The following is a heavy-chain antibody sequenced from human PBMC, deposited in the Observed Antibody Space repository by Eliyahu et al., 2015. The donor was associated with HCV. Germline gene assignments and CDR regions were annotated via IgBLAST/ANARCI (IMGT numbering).Heavy chain of an antibody. CDR3: ARIQRGITIFGVVDTGGMDV. CDR2: IDWDDDK. D-gene: IGHD3-3*01. Sequence: QVTLRESGPALVKPTQTLTLTCTFSGFSLSTSGMCVSWIRQPPGKALEWLALIDWDDDKYYSTSLKTRLTISKDTSKNQVVLTMTNMDPVDTATYYCARIQRGITIFGVVDTGGMDVWGQGTTVTVSS. J-gene: IGHJ6*02. CDR1: GFSLSTSGMC. V-gene: IGHV2-70*01.